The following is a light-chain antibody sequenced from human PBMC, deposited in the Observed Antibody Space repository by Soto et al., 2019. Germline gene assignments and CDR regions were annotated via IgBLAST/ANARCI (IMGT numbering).Light chain of an antibody. V-gene: IGLV2-14*01. CDR3: SSYTSSSTLV. J-gene: IGLJ1*01. Sequence: QPVLTQPASVSGSPGQSITISCTGTSSDVGGYNYVSWYQQHPGKAPKLMIYDVSYRPSGVSNRFSGSKSGNTASLTISGLQAEDEADYYCSSYTSSSTLVFGTGTKLTVL. CDR2: DVS. CDR1: SSDVGGYNY.